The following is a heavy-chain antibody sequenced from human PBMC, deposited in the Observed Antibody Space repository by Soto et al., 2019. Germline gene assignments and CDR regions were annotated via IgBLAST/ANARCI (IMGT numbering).Heavy chain of an antibody. CDR3: ARDLRRTAY. CDR2: ISYDGSNK. V-gene: IGHV3-30-3*01. CDR1: GFTFSSYA. Sequence: QVQLVESGGGVVQPGRSLRLSCAASGFTFSSYAMHWVRQAPGKGLEWVAVISYDGSNKYYADSVKGRFTISRDNSKNTLYLQMNSLRAEDTAVYYCARDLRRTAYWGQGTLVTVSS. J-gene: IGHJ4*02.